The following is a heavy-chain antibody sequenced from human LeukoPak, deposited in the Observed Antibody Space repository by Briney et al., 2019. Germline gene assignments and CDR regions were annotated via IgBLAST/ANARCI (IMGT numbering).Heavy chain of an antibody. Sequence: GGSLRLSCAISGLTFHDYAMTWVRQAPGKGLEWVSTIVGDSSKTYYAESVKGRFTISRDNSNYRLFLHMNNLRAEDTAIYYCAKQPYNYYYLDVWGKGTTVTVSS. D-gene: IGHD2-21*01. V-gene: IGHV3-23*01. CDR3: AKQPYNYYYLDV. J-gene: IGHJ6*03. CDR1: GLTFHDYA. CDR2: IVGDSSKT.